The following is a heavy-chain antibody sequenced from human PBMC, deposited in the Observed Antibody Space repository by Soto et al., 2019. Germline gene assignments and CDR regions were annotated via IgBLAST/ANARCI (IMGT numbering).Heavy chain of an antibody. CDR1: GGSFSGYY. Sequence: PSETLSLTCAVYGGSFSGYYWSWIRQPPGKGLEWIGEINHSGSTNYNPSLESRVTISVDTSKNQFSLKLSSVTAADTAVYYCARHVDIVVVTAINWFDPWGQGTLVTVSS. CDR3: ARHVDIVVVTAINWFDP. CDR2: INHSGST. D-gene: IGHD2-21*02. J-gene: IGHJ5*02. V-gene: IGHV4-34*01.